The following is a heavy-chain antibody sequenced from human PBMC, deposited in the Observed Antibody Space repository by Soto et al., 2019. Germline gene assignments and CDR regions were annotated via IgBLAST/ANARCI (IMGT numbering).Heavy chain of an antibody. Sequence: PGESRKISCKGSGYSFTSYWIGWVRQMPGKGLEWMGIIYPGDSDTRYSPSFQGQVTISADKSISTAYLQWSSLKASDTAMYYCARHRFGYCSSTSCYRTSYYYYGMDVWGQGTTVTVSS. CDR3: ARHRFGYCSSTSCYRTSYYYYGMDV. CDR2: IYPGDSDT. CDR1: GYSFTSYW. D-gene: IGHD2-2*03. J-gene: IGHJ6*02. V-gene: IGHV5-51*01.